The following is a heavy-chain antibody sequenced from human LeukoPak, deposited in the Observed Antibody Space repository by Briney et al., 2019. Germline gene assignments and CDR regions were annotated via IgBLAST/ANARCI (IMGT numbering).Heavy chain of an antibody. CDR2: ISSNGDST. D-gene: IGHD4-17*01. V-gene: IGHV3-64*04. J-gene: IGHJ4*02. Sequence: GGSLRLSCAASGFTFSTYAMHWVRQAPGKGLEYVSAISSNGDSTYYADSVKGRFTISRDNSKNTLYLQMNSLRAEDTAVYYCAKDLRGYGTYYFDYWGQGTLVTVSS. CDR3: AKDLRGYGTYYFDY. CDR1: GFTFSTYA.